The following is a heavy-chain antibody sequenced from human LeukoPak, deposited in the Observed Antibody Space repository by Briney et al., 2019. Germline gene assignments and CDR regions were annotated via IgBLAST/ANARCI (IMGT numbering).Heavy chain of an antibody. CDR2: IYHSGST. Sequence: SETLSLTCAVSGYSISSGYYWGWIRQPPGNGLEWIGNIYHSGSTYYNPSLKSRVTISVDTSKNQFSLKLSSVTAADTAVYYCARHPYDFWSGYKPFDPWGQGTLVTVSS. D-gene: IGHD3-3*01. J-gene: IGHJ5*02. V-gene: IGHV4-38-2*01. CDR3: ARHPYDFWSGYKPFDP. CDR1: GYSISSGYY.